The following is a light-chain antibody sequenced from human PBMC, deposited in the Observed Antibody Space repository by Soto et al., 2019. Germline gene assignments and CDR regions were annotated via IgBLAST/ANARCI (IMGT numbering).Light chain of an antibody. CDR1: QSVSSY. J-gene: IGKJ1*01. CDR2: DSS. CDR3: QQRSSWPRT. Sequence: EIVLTQSPATLSLSPGEGATLSCRASQSVSSYLAWYQQKPGQAPRLLIYDSSNRATDIPARFSASGSGTDFTLTISSLEPEDFAVYYCQQRSSWPRTLGQGTKVEIK. V-gene: IGKV3-11*01.